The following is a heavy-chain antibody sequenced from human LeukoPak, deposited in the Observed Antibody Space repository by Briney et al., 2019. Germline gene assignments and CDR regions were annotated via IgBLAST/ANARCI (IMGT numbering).Heavy chain of an antibody. D-gene: IGHD5-12*01. V-gene: IGHV3-15*01. CDR1: GFTFSSYG. J-gene: IGHJ4*02. CDR3: TTSGGYDFLSGTTEFDY. Sequence: GGSLRLSCAASGFTFSSYGMSWVRQAPGKGLEWVGRIKSKTDGGTTDYAAPVKGRFTISRDDSKNTLYLQMNSLKTEDTAVYYCTTSGGYDFLSGTTEFDYWGQGTLVTVSS. CDR2: IKSKTDGGTT.